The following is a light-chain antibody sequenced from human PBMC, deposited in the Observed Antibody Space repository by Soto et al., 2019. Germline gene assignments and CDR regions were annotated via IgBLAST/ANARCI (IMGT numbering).Light chain of an antibody. CDR3: QQFNSYPII. J-gene: IGKJ5*01. V-gene: IGKV1-13*02. CDR1: QDIRGA. CDR2: DVS. Sequence: AIQLTQSPSSLSASVGDRVTITCRASQDIRGALAWYQQKPGKAPKILIYDVSSLQSGVPSRFSSSSSGTDFTLTISGLQPEDFATYYCQQFNSYPIIFGQGTRLDIK.